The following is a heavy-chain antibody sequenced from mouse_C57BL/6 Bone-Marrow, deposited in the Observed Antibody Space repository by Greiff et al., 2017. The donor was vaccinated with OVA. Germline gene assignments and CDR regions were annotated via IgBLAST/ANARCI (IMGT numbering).Heavy chain of an antibody. CDR1: GFTFSSYA. CDR2: ISDDGSYT. D-gene: IGHD1-1*01. V-gene: IGHV5-4*01. J-gene: IGHJ3*01. Sequence: EVQVVESGGGLVKPGGSLKLSCAASGFTFSSYAMSWVRQTPEKRLEWVATISDDGSYTYYPDNVKGRFTISRDNDKNNLYLQMSNLTSEDTAMYYCAREIYYGSSKAGFAYWGQGTLVTVSA. CDR3: AREIYYGSSKAGFAY.